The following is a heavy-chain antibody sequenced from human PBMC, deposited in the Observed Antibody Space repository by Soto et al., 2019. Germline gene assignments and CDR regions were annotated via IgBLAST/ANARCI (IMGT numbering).Heavy chain of an antibody. Sequence: SETLSLTCAVSGYSISSGYYWGWIRQPPGKGLEWIGSIYHSGSTYYNPSLKSRVTISVDTSKNQFSLKLSSVTAADTAVYYCARWDGDLESLDYWGQGTLVTVSS. D-gene: IGHD4-17*01. V-gene: IGHV4-38-2*01. CDR3: ARWDGDLESLDY. CDR1: GYSISSGYY. CDR2: IYHSGST. J-gene: IGHJ4*02.